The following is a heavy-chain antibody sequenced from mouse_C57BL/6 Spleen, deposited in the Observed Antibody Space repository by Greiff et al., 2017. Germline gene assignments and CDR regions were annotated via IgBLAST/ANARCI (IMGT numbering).Heavy chain of an antibody. Sequence: EVQLQQSGPELVKPGDSVKISCKATGYSFTGYFMNWVMQSHGKSLEWIGRINPYNGDTFYNQKFKGKATLTVDKSSSTAHMELRSLTSEDSAVYYCARSPTGTDFDYWGQGTTLTVSS. CDR2: INPYNGDT. CDR3: ARSPTGTDFDY. V-gene: IGHV1-20*01. CDR1: GYSFTGYF. D-gene: IGHD4-1*02. J-gene: IGHJ2*01.